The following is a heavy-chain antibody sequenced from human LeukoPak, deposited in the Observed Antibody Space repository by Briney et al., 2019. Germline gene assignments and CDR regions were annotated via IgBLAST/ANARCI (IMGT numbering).Heavy chain of an antibody. J-gene: IGHJ6*02. CDR2: FYSTGGT. Sequence: SETLSLTCTVSGGSISSYYWSWIRQPPGKGLEWIGYFYSTGGTNYNPSLKSRVTISVDTSKNQFSLKLSSVTAADTAIYYCARDLRDSSGSYHYGMDVWGQGTTVSVSS. V-gene: IGHV4-59*01. CDR3: ARDLRDSSGSYHYGMDV. CDR1: GGSISSYY. D-gene: IGHD6-19*01.